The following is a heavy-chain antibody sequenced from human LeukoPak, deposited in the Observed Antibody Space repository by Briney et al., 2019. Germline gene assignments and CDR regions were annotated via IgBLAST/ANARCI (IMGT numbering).Heavy chain of an antibody. CDR2: ISAYNGNT. CDR3: ARDRYDSSGYYIIPDAFDI. Sequence: ASVKVSCKASGYTFTSYGISWVRQAPGQGLEWMGWISAYNGNTNYAQKLQGRVTMTTDTSTSTVYMELRSLRSDDTAVYYCARDRYDSSGYYIIPDAFDIWGQGTMVTVSS. CDR1: GYTFTSYG. J-gene: IGHJ3*02. V-gene: IGHV1-18*01. D-gene: IGHD3-22*01.